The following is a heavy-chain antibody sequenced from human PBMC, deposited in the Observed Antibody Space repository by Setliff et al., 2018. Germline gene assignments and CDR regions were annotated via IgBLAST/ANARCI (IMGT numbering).Heavy chain of an antibody. J-gene: IGHJ4*02. D-gene: IGHD1-1*01. V-gene: IGHV3-74*01. CDR1: GYTLSHNW. Sequence: GGSLRLSCAASGYTLSHNWMNWVRQGPGKGLVWVSYINNDGSVTKYGDSVKGRFTISRDNAKNTLYLQMNSLRAEDTAVYYCARDGHNVYYFDYWGLGTLVTVSS. CDR2: INNDGSVT. CDR3: ARDGHNVYYFDY.